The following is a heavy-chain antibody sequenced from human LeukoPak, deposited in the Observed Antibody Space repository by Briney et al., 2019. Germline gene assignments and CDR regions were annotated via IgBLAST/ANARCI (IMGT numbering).Heavy chain of an antibody. CDR3: AAGGELDPLDY. J-gene: IGHJ4*02. CDR2: ISGSGGST. CDR1: GFTFSSYA. V-gene: IGHV3-23*01. Sequence: PGGSLRFSCVASGFTFSSYAMTWVRQAPGKGLEWVSGISGSGGSTYYADSVKGRFTISRDNSKKTLHLEMNSLRAEDTAVYYCAAGGELDPLDYWGQGTLVTVSS. D-gene: IGHD3-10*01.